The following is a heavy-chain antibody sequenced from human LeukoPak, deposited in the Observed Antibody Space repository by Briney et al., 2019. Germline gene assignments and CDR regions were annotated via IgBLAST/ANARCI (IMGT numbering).Heavy chain of an antibody. CDR1: GFTVSSNY. D-gene: IGHD3-3*01. CDR2: IYSGGST. CDR3: ARGPSPLEWLKD. J-gene: IGHJ4*02. Sequence: PGGSLRLSCAASGFTVSSNYVSWVRQAPGKGLEWVSVIYSGGSTYYADSVKGRFTISRDNSKNTLYLQMNSLSAEDTAVYYCARGPSPLEWLKDWGQGTLVTVSS. V-gene: IGHV3-53*01.